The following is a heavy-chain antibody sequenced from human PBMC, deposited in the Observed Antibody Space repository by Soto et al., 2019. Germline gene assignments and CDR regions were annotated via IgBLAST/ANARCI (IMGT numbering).Heavy chain of an antibody. J-gene: IGHJ4*02. Sequence: GGSLRLSCAASGFTFNTYGMHWVRQAPGKGLEWVALISFDGSNKYYADSVKGRFAISRDNSKNTLYLQMSSLTAEDTAVYYCAKRGSGWFNFDSWGQGTLVTVSS. CDR1: GFTFNTYG. CDR3: AKRGSGWFNFDS. D-gene: IGHD6-19*01. CDR2: ISFDGSNK. V-gene: IGHV3-30*18.